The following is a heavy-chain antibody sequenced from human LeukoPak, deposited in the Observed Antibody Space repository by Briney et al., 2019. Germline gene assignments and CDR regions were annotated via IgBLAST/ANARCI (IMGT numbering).Heavy chain of an antibody. CDR1: GFIVSGDF. Sequence: GGSLRLSCAASGFIVSGDFMTWVRQAPGKGLEWLSDISASSAAIHSADSVKGRFTISRDNAKNSLYLQMNSLRVEDTAVYYCTREGAFGALNSWGRGILVTVSS. CDR3: TREGAFGALNS. D-gene: IGHD3-10*01. V-gene: IGHV3-48*01. CDR2: ISASSAAI. J-gene: IGHJ4*02.